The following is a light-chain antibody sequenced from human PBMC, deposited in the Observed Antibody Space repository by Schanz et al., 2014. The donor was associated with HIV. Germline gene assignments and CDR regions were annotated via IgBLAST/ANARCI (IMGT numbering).Light chain of an antibody. J-gene: IGKJ1*01. CDR1: QSVSSN. CDR3: QQYNTWPRT. CDR2: RAS. Sequence: EIVMTQSPATLSVSPGERATLSCRASQSVSSNYLVWYQQNPGQAPRLLIYRASTRATGIPARFSGSASGTEFTLTISSLQSEDFAVYYCQQYNTWPRTFGQGTKVELK. V-gene: IGKV3-15*01.